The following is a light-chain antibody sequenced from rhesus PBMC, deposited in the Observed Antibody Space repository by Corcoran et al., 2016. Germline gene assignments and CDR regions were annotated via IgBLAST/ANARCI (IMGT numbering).Light chain of an antibody. CDR3: QHNYGTPLT. V-gene: IGKV1-74*01. J-gene: IGKJ4*01. CDR2: YAS. Sequence: DIQMTQSPSSLSASLGDRVTITCRASENINNYLNWYRQKPGKAPELLIYYASTLQNGVPSRFRGSGSGTDYTFTISSLQSEDVATYYCQHNYGTPLTFGGGTQVEIK. CDR1: ENINNY.